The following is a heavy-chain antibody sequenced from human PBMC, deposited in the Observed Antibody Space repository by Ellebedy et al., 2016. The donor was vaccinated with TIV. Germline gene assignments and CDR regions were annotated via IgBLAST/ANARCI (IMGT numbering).Heavy chain of an antibody. Sequence: GESLKISCATSGFSFSDYWLAWVRQAPGKGLEWVANIREDGGDKYYLDSVKGRFTISRDDAETTTFLQMNSLRAEDTAPDFCARVGRSQQNWSFDYWGQGTLVTVSS. CDR3: ARVGRSQQNWSFDY. D-gene: IGHD1-26*01. V-gene: IGHV3-7*01. CDR1: GFSFSDYW. CDR2: IREDGGDK. J-gene: IGHJ4*02.